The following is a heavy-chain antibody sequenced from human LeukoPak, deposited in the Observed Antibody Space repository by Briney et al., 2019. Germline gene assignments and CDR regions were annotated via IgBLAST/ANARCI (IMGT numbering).Heavy chain of an antibody. CDR1: GGSFSGYY. CDR2: INHSGST. D-gene: IGHD3-3*01. V-gene: IGHV4-34*01. CDR3: ARGTAGRFLEWLSTRRCFDY. Sequence: SETLSLTCAVYGGSFSGYYWSWIRRPPGKGLEWIGEINHSGSTNYNPSLKSRVTISVDTSKNQFSLKLSSVTAADTAVYYCARGTAGRFLEWLSTRRCFDYWGQGTLVTVSS. J-gene: IGHJ4*02.